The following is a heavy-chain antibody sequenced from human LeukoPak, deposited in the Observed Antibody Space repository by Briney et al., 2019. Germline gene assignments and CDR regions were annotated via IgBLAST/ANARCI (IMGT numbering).Heavy chain of an antibody. J-gene: IGHJ4*02. CDR3: ARARYCSGGSCYAEY. Sequence: GESLQISCKASGSSFPTYWIGWVRQMPGKGLEWMGIIYPGDSDTRYSPSFQGQVTISADKSISTAYLQWSSLKASDSAMYYCARARYCSGGSCYAEYWGQGTLVTVSS. V-gene: IGHV5-51*01. D-gene: IGHD2-15*01. CDR2: IYPGDSDT. CDR1: GSSFPTYW.